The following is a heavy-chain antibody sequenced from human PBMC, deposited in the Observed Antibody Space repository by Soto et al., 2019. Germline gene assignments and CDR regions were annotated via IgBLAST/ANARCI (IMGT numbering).Heavy chain of an antibody. CDR2: IDLDIGDT. Sequence: QVQMVQSGAEVKKPGASVKVSCKASGHTFTGHHMHWVRQAPGQGLEWMGLIDLDIGDTKYAQKFQGRVTSTSDTSITTAHMELRGLRSDDTAVYYCALEQTGTAGLDYWGQGTLVTVSS. V-gene: IGHV1-2*02. CDR1: GHTFTGHH. J-gene: IGHJ4*02. CDR3: ALEQTGTAGLDY. D-gene: IGHD2-21*02.